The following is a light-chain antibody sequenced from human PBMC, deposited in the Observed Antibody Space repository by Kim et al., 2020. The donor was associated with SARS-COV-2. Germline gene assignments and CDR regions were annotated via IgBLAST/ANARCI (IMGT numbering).Light chain of an antibody. CDR1: QSVSSSY. CDR3: QQYGSSPPLT. V-gene: IGKV3-20*01. CDR2: GAS. Sequence: EIVLTRSPGTLSLSPGERATLSCRASQSVSSSYLAWYQHKPGQAPRLLIYGASSRATGIPDRFSGSGSGTDFTLTISRLEPEDFAVYFCQQYGSSPPLTFGGGTKLEI. J-gene: IGKJ4*01.